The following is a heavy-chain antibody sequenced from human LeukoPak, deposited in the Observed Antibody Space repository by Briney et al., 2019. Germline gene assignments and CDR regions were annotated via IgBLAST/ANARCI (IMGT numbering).Heavy chain of an antibody. J-gene: IGHJ4*02. Sequence: PSETLSLTCTVSGGSISSGGYYWSWIRQHPGKGLEWIGYIYYSGSTYYNPSLKSRLTISVDTSKNRFSLKLSSVTAADTAVYYCARASRITIFGVVSYYFDYWGQGTLVTVSS. CDR1: GGSISSGGYY. CDR3: ARASRITIFGVVSYYFDY. V-gene: IGHV4-31*03. CDR2: IYYSGST. D-gene: IGHD3-3*01.